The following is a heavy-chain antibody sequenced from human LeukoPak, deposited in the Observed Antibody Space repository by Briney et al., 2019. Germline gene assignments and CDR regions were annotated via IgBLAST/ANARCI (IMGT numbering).Heavy chain of an antibody. V-gene: IGHV3-43*01. CDR2: ISWDGGST. J-gene: IGHJ6*02. D-gene: IGHD3-10*01. Sequence: PGGSLRLSCAASGFTFSSYWMHWVRQAPGKGLEWVSLISWDGGSTYYADSVKGRFTISRDNSKNSLYLQMNSLRTEDTALYYCAKDRTMVRGPYYYYYGMDVWGQGTTVTVSS. CDR1: GFTFSSYW. CDR3: AKDRTMVRGPYYYYYGMDV.